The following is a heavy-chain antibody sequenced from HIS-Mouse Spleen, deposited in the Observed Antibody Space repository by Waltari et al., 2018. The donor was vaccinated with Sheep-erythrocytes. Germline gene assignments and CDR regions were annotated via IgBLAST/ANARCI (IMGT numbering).Heavy chain of an antibody. CDR3: AREGGNCTNGVCYRYFQH. J-gene: IGHJ1*01. CDR2: IYYSGSN. D-gene: IGHD2-8*01. V-gene: IGHV4-31*01. CDR1: GGSISGGGYY. Sequence: VQLQESGPGLVKPSQTLSLTCTVSGGSISGGGYYWSWSRQHPGKGLEWIGYIYYSGSNYYNPSLKSQVTISVATSKNQFSLKLSSVTAADTAVYYCAREGGNCTNGVCYRYFQHWGQGTLVTVSS.